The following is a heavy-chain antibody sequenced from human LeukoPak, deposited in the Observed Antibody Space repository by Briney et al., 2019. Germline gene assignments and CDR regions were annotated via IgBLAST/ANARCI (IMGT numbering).Heavy chain of an antibody. Sequence: SETLSLTCTVSGGSVSSGSYYWSWIRQPPGKGLEWIGYIYYSGSTNYNPSLKSRVTISVDTSKNQSSLKLSSVTAADTAVYYCARDGRIAAAGTVAFDIWGQGTMVTVSS. CDR2: IYYSGST. CDR3: ARDGRIAAAGTVAFDI. V-gene: IGHV4-61*01. D-gene: IGHD6-13*01. CDR1: GGSVSSGSYY. J-gene: IGHJ3*02.